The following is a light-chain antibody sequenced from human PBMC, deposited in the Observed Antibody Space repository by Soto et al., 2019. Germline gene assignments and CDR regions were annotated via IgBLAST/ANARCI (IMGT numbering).Light chain of an antibody. CDR2: ATS. CDR3: QQSYSTVLT. J-gene: IGKJ4*01. Sequence: DLQMTQSPSSLSASVGDRVTITCRASQNIDKFLNWYQQKPGKAPKLLLFATSNLEGGVPSRFSGSGSGTEFTLTIGSLQPEDFATYYCQQSYSTVLTFGGGTKVEI. CDR1: QNIDKF. V-gene: IGKV1-39*01.